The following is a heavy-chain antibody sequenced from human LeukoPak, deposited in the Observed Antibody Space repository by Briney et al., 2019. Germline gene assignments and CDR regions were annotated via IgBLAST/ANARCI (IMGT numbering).Heavy chain of an antibody. D-gene: IGHD5-24*01. CDR2: IKEDGTET. J-gene: IGHJ4*02. CDR1: GFTFSDYY. Sequence: GGSLRLSCAASGFTFSDYYMSWIRQAPGKGLEWVANIKEDGTETYYVDSVKGRFTISRDNAKNSLYLQMNSLRVEDTAVYYCAKEGRSLQTYWGQGTLVTVSS. V-gene: IGHV3-7*03. CDR3: AKEGRSLQTY.